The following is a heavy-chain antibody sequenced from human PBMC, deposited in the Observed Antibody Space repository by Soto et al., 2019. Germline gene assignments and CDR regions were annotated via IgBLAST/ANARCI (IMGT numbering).Heavy chain of an antibody. Sequence: SGPTLVKPTQTLTLTCTFSGFSLSTSGVGVGWIRQPPGKALEWLALIYWNDDKRYSPSLKSRLTITKDTSKNQVVLTMTNMDPVDTATYYCAHRRRGSYLLGYFDYWGQGTLVTVSS. CDR1: GFSLSTSGVG. CDR2: IYWNDDK. J-gene: IGHJ4*02. D-gene: IGHD1-26*01. CDR3: AHRRRGSYLLGYFDY. V-gene: IGHV2-5*01.